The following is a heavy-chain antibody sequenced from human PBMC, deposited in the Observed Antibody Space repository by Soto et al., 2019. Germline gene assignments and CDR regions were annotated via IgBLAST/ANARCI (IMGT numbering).Heavy chain of an antibody. CDR2: IRAKSNKYAT. CDR1: GFSFSGSA. Sequence: GGSLRLSCAASGFSFSGSAIHWVRQASGKGLEWVGRIRAKSNKYATLYAESLKGRFTISRDDSQSTAYLEMNSPKTEDTAVYYCNSGSYYSSLWGQGTLVTVSS. V-gene: IGHV3-73*01. J-gene: IGHJ4*02. CDR3: NSGSYYSSL. D-gene: IGHD1-26*01.